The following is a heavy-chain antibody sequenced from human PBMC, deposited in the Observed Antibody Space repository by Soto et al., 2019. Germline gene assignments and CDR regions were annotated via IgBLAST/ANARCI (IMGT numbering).Heavy chain of an antibody. D-gene: IGHD6-13*01. V-gene: IGHV3-64*01. Sequence: VGSLRLSCAASGFTFSNYEMHWVRQAPGKGLEYVSGISNNGAHTDYAKSVKGRFTISRDNSENTLYLQMGSLRAEDMALYYCARRGYGSRWPNVYMDVWGKGTTVTVSS. CDR3: ARRGYGSRWPNVYMDV. CDR2: ISNNGAHT. J-gene: IGHJ6*03. CDR1: GFTFSNYE.